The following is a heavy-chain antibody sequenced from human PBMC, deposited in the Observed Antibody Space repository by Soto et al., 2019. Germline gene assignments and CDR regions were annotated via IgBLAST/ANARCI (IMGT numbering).Heavy chain of an antibody. V-gene: IGHV4-31*03. J-gene: IGHJ4*02. CDR2: IYYSGST. CDR1: GGSISSGGYY. D-gene: IGHD6-13*01. CDR3: ARCYSSSWYYFDY. Sequence: QVQLQESGPGLVKPSQTLSLTCTVSGGSISSGGYYWSWIRQHPGKGLEWIGYIYYSGSTYYNPYLKSRVTISVATSKNQFSLKLSSVTAADTAVYYCARCYSSSWYYFDYWGQGTLVTVSS.